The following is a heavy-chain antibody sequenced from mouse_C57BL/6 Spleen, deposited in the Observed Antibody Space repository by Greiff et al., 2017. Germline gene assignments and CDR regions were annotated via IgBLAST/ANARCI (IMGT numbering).Heavy chain of an antibody. CDR3: ARGRLLRYFDY. Sequence: QVQLQQPGAELVRPGSSVKLSCKASGYTFTSYWMHWVKQRPIQGLEWIGNIDPSDSDTHYNQKFKDKATLTVDKSSSTAYMQLSSLTSEDSAVYDCARGRLLRYFDYWGQGTTRTVSS. V-gene: IGHV1-52*01. CDR2: IDPSDSDT. CDR1: GYTFTSYW. J-gene: IGHJ2*01. D-gene: IGHD2-3*01.